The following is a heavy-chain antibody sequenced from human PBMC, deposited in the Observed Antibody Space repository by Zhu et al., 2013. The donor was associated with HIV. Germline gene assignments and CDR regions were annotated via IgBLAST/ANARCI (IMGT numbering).Heavy chain of an antibody. J-gene: IGHJ4*02. D-gene: IGHD6-19*01. CDR1: GGSISSSSYY. V-gene: IGHV4-39*07. CDR2: IYYSGST. Sequence: QVQLQESGPGLVKPSETLSLTCTVSGGSISSSSYYWGWIRQPPGKGLEWIGSIYYSGSTYYNPSLKSRVTISVDTSKNQFSLKLSSVTAADTAVYYCARKRILVAGFDYWGQGTPGHRLL. CDR3: ARKRILVAGFDY.